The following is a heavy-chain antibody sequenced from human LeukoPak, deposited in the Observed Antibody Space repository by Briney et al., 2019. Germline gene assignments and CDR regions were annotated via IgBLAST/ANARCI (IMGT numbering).Heavy chain of an antibody. D-gene: IGHD3-9*01. V-gene: IGHV1-69*13. Sequence: ASVKVSCKASGGTFSSYAISWVRQAPGQGLEWMGGIIPIFGTANYAQKFQGRVTITADESTSTAYMELSSLRSDDTAVYYCARDPPQYYDILTGWVRLDYFDYWGQGTLVTVSS. J-gene: IGHJ4*02. CDR1: GGTFSSYA. CDR2: IIPIFGTA. CDR3: ARDPPQYYDILTGWVRLDYFDY.